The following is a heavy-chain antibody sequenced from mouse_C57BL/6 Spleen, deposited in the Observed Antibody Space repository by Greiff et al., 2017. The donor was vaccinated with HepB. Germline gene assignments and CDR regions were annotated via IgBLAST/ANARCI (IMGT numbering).Heavy chain of an antibody. CDR1: GYTFTDYY. CDR2: INPNNGGT. Sequence: EVQLQQSGPELVKPGASVKISCKASGYTFTDYYMNWVKQSHGKSLEWIGDINPNNGGTSYNQKFKGKATLTVDKSSSTAYMELRSLTSEDSAVYYCARRDTTYYFDYWGQGTTLTVSS. V-gene: IGHV1-26*01. D-gene: IGHD5-5*01. CDR3: ARRDTTYYFDY. J-gene: IGHJ2*01.